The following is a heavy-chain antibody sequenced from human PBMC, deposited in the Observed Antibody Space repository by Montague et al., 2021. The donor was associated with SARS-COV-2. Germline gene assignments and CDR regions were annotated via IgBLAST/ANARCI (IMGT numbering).Heavy chain of an antibody. CDR1: GGSISTSSYY. D-gene: IGHD2-15*01. J-gene: IGHJ5*02. CDR3: ARQEPIVVVVAAARGWFDP. V-gene: IGHV4-39*01. Sequence: SETLSLTCTVSGGSISTSSYYWGWIRKPPGKGLEWIGRVYFSGSTYYNPSLKSRVTISVDTSKNQFSLKLSSVTAADTAVYYCARQEPIVVVVAAARGWFDPWGQGTLVTVSS. CDR2: VYFSGST.